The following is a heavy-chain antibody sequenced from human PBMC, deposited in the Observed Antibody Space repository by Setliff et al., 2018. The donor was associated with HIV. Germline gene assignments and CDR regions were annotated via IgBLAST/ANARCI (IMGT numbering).Heavy chain of an antibody. CDR1: GGSMSSGDYY. D-gene: IGHD3-22*01. CDR3: ARARDYYDPDNTGSSGEYFDY. Sequence: SETLSLTCSVSGGSMSSGDYYWSWIRQHPGKGLEWIGYIYYSGSTYYNPSLKSRITISGDTSKNEFSLKVTSVTAADTAVYFCARARDYYDPDNTGSSGEYFDYWGQGALVTVSS. CDR2: IYYSGST. V-gene: IGHV4-31*03. J-gene: IGHJ4*02.